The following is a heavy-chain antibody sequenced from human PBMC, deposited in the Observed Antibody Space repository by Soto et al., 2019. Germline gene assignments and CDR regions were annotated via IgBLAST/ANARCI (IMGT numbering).Heavy chain of an antibody. CDR2: IYSGGST. D-gene: IGHD1-1*01. CDR1: GLTVSTNY. J-gene: IGHJ4*02. CDR3: AVLNSLDY. V-gene: IGHV3-53*01. Sequence: CGSMRLASAAFGLTVSTNYLSWVRQAPGKGLEWVSVIYSGGSTYYADSVKGRFTISRDNSKNTLYLQMNSLRVEDTAVYYGAVLNSLDYWGQGTLVTVPQ.